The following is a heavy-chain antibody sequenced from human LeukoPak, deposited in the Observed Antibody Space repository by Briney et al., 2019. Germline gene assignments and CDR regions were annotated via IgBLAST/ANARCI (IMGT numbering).Heavy chain of an antibody. CDR1: GGSFSGYY. J-gene: IGHJ4*02. Sequence: SETLSLTCAVYGGSFSGYYWSWIRQPPGKGLEWIGYIYYTGSTNYNPSLKSRVTISVDTSKDQFSLKLSSVTAADTAVYYCARDVDSLDYWGRGTLVTVSS. CDR3: ARDVDSLDY. D-gene: IGHD2-21*01. CDR2: IYYTGST. V-gene: IGHV4-59*01.